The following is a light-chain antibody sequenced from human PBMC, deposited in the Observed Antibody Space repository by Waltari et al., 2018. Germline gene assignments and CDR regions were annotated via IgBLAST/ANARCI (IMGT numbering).Light chain of an antibody. Sequence: QSALTQPASVSGSPGQSFTIFCTGTSNDVGGYNSFSWYQEHPGQAPRVIIYDVSDRPSGVSDRFSGSKSGNTASLTISGLQAEDEADYYCSSQSSNNVVLFGGGTKLTVL. CDR2: DVS. CDR1: SNDVGGYNS. V-gene: IGLV2-14*01. CDR3: SSQSSNNVVL. J-gene: IGLJ2*01.